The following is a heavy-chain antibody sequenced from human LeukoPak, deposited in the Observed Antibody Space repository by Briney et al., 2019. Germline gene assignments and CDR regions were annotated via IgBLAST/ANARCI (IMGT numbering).Heavy chain of an antibody. CDR1: GDSISSYY. CDR3: ARGKVGAYYYMDV. CDR2: IYYSGST. V-gene: IGHV4-59*01. D-gene: IGHD1-26*01. J-gene: IGHJ6*03. Sequence: SETLSLTCTVSGDSISSYYWSWIRQPPGKGLEWIGYIYYSGSTNYNPSLKSRVTISVDTSKNQFSLKLSSVTAADTAVYYCARGKVGAYYYMDVWGKGTTVTVSS.